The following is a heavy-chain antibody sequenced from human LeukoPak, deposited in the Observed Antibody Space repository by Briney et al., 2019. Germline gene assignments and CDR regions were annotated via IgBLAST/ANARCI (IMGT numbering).Heavy chain of an antibody. Sequence: GESLKISCKGSGYSFTSYWIGWVRPMPGKGLEWMGIIYPGDSDTKYSPSFQDQVTIPADKSINTAYLHWRSLKASDTAMYYCARLSMIDTFDIWGLGTVVTVSS. J-gene: IGHJ3*02. CDR3: ARLSMIDTFDI. D-gene: IGHD3-22*01. CDR1: GYSFTSYW. CDR2: IYPGDSDT. V-gene: IGHV5-51*01.